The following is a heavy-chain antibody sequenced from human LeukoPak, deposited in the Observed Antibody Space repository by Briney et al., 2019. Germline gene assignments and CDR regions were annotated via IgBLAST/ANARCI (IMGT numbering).Heavy chain of an antibody. CDR3: ARTYVDQNWFDP. V-gene: IGHV4-61*01. CDR2: IYYSGST. CDR1: GGSVSSGSYY. Sequence: SETLSLTCTVSGGSVSSGSYYWSWIRQPPGKGLEWIGSIYYSGSTNYNPSLKSRVTVSVDTSKNQFSLKLSSVTAADTAVYYCARTYVDQNWFDPWGQGTLVTVSS. D-gene: IGHD3-16*01. J-gene: IGHJ5*02.